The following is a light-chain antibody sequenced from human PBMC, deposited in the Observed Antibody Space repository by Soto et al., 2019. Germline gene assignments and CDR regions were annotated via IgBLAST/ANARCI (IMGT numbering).Light chain of an antibody. J-gene: IGKJ2*01. V-gene: IGKV1-39*01. CDR1: QSISTY. Sequence: DIQMTQSSDSLSASVGDRVTITCRASQSISTYLHWYQQKPGKAPKLLVHSVSNLQSGVPSRFTGSGSGTDFTLTISSLQPEDFATYFCQQSSSGPFTFGQGTKLEI. CDR2: SVS. CDR3: QQSSSGPFT.